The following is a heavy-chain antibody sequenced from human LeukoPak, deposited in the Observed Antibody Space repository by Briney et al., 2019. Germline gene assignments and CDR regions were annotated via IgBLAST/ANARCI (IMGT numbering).Heavy chain of an antibody. J-gene: IGHJ4*02. CDR2: IFDGGGT. CDR3: TRDSSGPAF. CDR1: GFIVSNYY. Sequence: PGGSLRLSCAASGFIVSNYYMSWVRQAPGKGLEWVSVIFDGGGTFYSDSVKGRFTIFRDYSKNTLYLQMNSLRADDTAVYYCTRDSSGPAFWGQGTLVTVSS. D-gene: IGHD3-22*01. V-gene: IGHV3-53*01.